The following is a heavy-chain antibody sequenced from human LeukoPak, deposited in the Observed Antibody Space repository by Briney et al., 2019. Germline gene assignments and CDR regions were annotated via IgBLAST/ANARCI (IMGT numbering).Heavy chain of an antibody. J-gene: IGHJ4*02. V-gene: IGHV1-69*13. Sequence: SVKVSCKASGGTFSSYAISWVRQAPGQGLEWMGGIIPIFGTANYAQKFQGRVTITADESTSTAYMELSSLRSEDTAVYYCARNAFDCSSTSCPSHFDYWGQGTLVTVSS. CDR1: GGTFSSYA. CDR2: IIPIFGTA. CDR3: ARNAFDCSSTSCPSHFDY. D-gene: IGHD2-2*01.